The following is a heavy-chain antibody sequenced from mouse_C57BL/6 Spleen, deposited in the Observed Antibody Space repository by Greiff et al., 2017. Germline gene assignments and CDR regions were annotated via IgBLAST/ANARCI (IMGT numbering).Heavy chain of an antibody. V-gene: IGHV1-7*01. CDR1: GYTFTSYW. D-gene: IGHD2-4*01. CDR2: INPSSGYT. Sequence: QVHVKQSGAELAKPGASVKLSCKASGYTFTSYWMHWVKQRPGQGLEWIGYINPSSGYTKYNQKFKDKATLTADKSSSTAYMQLSSLTYEDSAVYYCARVDYDRAMDYWGQGTSVTVSS. J-gene: IGHJ4*01. CDR3: ARVDYDRAMDY.